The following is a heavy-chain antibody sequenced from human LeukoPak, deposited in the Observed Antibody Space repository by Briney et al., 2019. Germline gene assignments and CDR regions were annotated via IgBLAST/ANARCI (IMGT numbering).Heavy chain of an antibody. Sequence: SVKVSCKASGGTFSSYAISWVRQAPGQGLEWMGGIIPIFGTANYAQKFQGRVTITTDESTSTAYMALSSLRSEDTAVYYCARDVSSWYDGGGFDYWGQGTLVTVSS. CDR1: GGTFSSYA. D-gene: IGHD6-13*01. J-gene: IGHJ4*02. CDR2: IIPIFGTA. CDR3: ARDVSSWYDGGGFDY. V-gene: IGHV1-69*05.